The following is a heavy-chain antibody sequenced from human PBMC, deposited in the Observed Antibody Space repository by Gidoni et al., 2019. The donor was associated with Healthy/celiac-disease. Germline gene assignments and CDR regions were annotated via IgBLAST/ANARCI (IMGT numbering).Heavy chain of an antibody. J-gene: IGHJ4*02. D-gene: IGHD3-3*01. CDR2: ISYSGSP. CDR3: ARFSDFGHYDEPGSYYFDY. V-gene: IGHV4-59*08. CDR1: GGSISSYY. Sequence: QVQLQESGPGLVKPSETLSLTCTVSGGSISSYYWSWIRQPPGKGLEWIGYISYSGSPNYNPSLKSRVTISVDTSKNQFSLNLSSVTAADTAVYYCARFSDFGHYDEPGSYYFDYWGQGTLVTVSS.